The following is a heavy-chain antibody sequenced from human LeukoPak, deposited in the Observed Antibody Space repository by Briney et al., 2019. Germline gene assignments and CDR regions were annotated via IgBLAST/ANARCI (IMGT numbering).Heavy chain of an antibody. CDR2: IYTSEST. CDR1: GDSISSGSYY. D-gene: IGHD1-26*01. CDR3: AREEALGSGSFDY. Sequence: SETLSLTCTVSGDSISSGSYYWRWIRQPAGKGLEWIGRIYTSESTNYNPSLKSRVTISVDTSKNQFSLKLSSVTAADTAVYYCAREEALGSGSFDYWGQGTLVTVSS. J-gene: IGHJ4*02. V-gene: IGHV4-61*02.